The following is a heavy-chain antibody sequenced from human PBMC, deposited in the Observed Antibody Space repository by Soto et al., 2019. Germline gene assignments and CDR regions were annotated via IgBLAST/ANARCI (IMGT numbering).Heavy chain of an antibody. CDR1: GGTFSSYA. J-gene: IGHJ5*02. D-gene: IGHD6-13*01. CDR3: ASGVGQQLVNNWFDP. V-gene: IGHV1-46*01. CDR2: INPSGGST. Sequence: ASVKVSCKASGGTFSSYAISWVRQAPGQGLEWMGIINPSGGSTSYAQKFQGRVTMTRDTSTSTVYMELSSLRSEDTAVYYCASGVGQQLVNNWFDPWGQGTLVTVSS.